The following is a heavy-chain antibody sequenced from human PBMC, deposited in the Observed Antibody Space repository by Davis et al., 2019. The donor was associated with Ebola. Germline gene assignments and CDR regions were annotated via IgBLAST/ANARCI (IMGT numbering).Heavy chain of an antibody. D-gene: IGHD1-7*01. CDR1: GFTFSSYP. CDR3: ARDNYISAFYYYYFMDV. V-gene: IGHV3-21*01. Sequence: GESLKISCVASGFTFSSYPMTWVRQAPGKGLEWVSTITISGDTYYADSVKGRFTISRDNAKSSLYLQMNSLRDEDTGVYFCARDNYISAFYYYYFMDVWGQGTTVTVSS. J-gene: IGHJ6*02. CDR2: ITISGDT.